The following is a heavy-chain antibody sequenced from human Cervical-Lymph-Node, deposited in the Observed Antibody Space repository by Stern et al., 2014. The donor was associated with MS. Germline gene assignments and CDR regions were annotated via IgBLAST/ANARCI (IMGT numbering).Heavy chain of an antibody. CDR3: ARDSPSWGWCFDY. CDR2: IRSSGSTI. D-gene: IGHD6-19*01. J-gene: IGHJ4*02. Sequence: VQLVESGGGLVKPGGSLRLSCAASGFTFSDYYMSWIRQAPGKGLEWVSYIRSSGSTIYYADSVKGRLTSSTVKASELLYLSNNSLRAEDTSVYYCARDSPSWGWCFDYWGQGTLDTVSS. V-gene: IGHV3-11*01. CDR1: GFTFSDYY.